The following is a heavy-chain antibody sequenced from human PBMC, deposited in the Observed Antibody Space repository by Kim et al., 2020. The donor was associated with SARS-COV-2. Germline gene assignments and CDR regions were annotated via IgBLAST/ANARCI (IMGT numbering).Heavy chain of an antibody. CDR1: GFTFRSYW. CDR2: IKQDGSEK. V-gene: IGHV3-7*05. CDR3: ARWYYASGWGLDY. Sequence: GGSLRLSCAASGFTFRSYWMSWVRQAPGKGLEWVANIKQDGSEKYYVDSVKGRFTISRDNAENSLDLQMNSLRAEDTAVYYCARWYYASGWGLDYWGQGT. D-gene: IGHD3-10*01. J-gene: IGHJ4*02.